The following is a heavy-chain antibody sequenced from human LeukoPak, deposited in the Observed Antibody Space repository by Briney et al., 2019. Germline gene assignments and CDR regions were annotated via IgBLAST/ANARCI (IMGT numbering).Heavy chain of an antibody. CDR2: IRYDGSNK. J-gene: IGHJ4*02. V-gene: IGHV3-30*02. Sequence: PGGSLRLSCAAPGFTFSSYGMHWVRQAPGKVLEWVAFIRYDGSNKYYADSVKGRFTISRDNSKNTLYLQMNSLRAEDTAVYYCAKDASGWTQYFDYWGQGTLVTVSS. D-gene: IGHD2-15*01. CDR3: AKDASGWTQYFDY. CDR1: GFTFSSYG.